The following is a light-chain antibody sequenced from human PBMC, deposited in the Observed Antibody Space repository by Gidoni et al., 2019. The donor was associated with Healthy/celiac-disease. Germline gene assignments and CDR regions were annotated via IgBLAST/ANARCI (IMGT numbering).Light chain of an antibody. J-gene: IGKJ4*01. V-gene: IGKV3-20*01. CDR3: QQYGSSPLT. CDR2: GAS. Sequence: TVLTQSPGTRAVSPGERATLSCRASQIVSSSYLAWYQQKPGQAPRLLIYGASSRATGIPDRFSGSGSGTDFTLTISRLEPEDFAVYYCQQYGSSPLTFGGGTKVEIK. CDR1: QIVSSSY.